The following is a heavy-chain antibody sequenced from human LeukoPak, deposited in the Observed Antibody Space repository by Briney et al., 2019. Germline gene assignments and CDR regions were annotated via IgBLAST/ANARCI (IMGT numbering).Heavy chain of an antibody. CDR1: GGSISNYH. CDR3: ARRDISSGWSFNY. Sequence: TSETLSLLCTVSGGSISNYHWSWIRQPAGKGLEWIGQIHTSGSTNYNPPLKSRVTMLIDTTEDQVSLTIRSVTAADTAFYYCARRDISSGWSFNYWGHGTLVTVSS. V-gene: IGHV4-4*07. J-gene: IGHJ4*01. CDR2: IHTSGST. D-gene: IGHD6-19*01.